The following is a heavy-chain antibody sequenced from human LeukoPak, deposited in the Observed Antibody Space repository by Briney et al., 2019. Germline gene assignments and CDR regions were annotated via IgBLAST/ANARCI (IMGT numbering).Heavy chain of an antibody. Sequence: SETLSLTCTVSGGSISSYYWSWIRQPPGKGLECIGYIYTSGSTNYNPSLKSRVTISVDTSKNQFSLKLSSVTAADTAVYYCARRYCSSTSCLRRGNWFDPWGQGTLVTVSS. J-gene: IGHJ5*02. CDR2: IYTSGST. V-gene: IGHV4-4*09. CDR1: GGSISSYY. CDR3: ARRYCSSTSCLRRGNWFDP. D-gene: IGHD2-2*01.